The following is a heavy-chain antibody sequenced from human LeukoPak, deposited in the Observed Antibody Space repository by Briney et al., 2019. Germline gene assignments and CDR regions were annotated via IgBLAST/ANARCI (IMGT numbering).Heavy chain of an antibody. J-gene: IGHJ5*02. CDR2: INPNCGGT. CDR1: GYTFTGYY. Sequence: ASVKVSCKASGYTFTGYYMHWVRQAPGQGLEWMGWINPNCGGTNYAQKVQDRVTMTRDTPISTAYMELSRLRSDDTAVYYLARGRSVGVAKNWFEPWGQGTLVTVSS. V-gene: IGHV1-2*02. D-gene: IGHD2-21*01. CDR3: ARGRSVGVAKNWFEP.